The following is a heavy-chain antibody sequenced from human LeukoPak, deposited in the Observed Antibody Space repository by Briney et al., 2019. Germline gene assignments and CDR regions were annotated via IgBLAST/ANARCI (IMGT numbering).Heavy chain of an antibody. D-gene: IGHD3-16*01. J-gene: IGHJ4*02. CDR1: GFTFSSYS. CDR2: ISSGSSTI. CDR3: ARVSLLWGGFDY. Sequence: PGGSLRLSCAASGFTFSSYSMSWVRQAPGKGLEWVSYISSGSSTIYYADSVEGRFTISRDNAKNSLYLQMNSLRDEDTAVYYCARVSLLWGGFDYWGQGTLVTVSS. V-gene: IGHV3-48*02.